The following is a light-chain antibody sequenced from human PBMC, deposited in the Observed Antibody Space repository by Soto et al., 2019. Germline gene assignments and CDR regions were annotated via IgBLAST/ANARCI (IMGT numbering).Light chain of an antibody. V-gene: IGLV2-11*01. CDR1: SSDVGGYKY. CDR2: DVS. CDR3: CSYAGSYTYVL. J-gene: IGLJ2*01. Sequence: QSALTQPRSVSGSPGQSVTISCTGTSSDVGGYKYVSWYQQHPGKAPKLMIYDVSKRPSGVPDRFSGSKSGNTASLTISGLQAEDEADYYCCSYAGSYTYVLFGGGTKVTDL.